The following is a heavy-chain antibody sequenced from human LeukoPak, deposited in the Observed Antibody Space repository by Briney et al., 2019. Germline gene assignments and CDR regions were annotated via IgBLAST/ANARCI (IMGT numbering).Heavy chain of an antibody. D-gene: IGHD1-26*01. CDR2: IYYSGST. J-gene: IGHJ4*02. V-gene: IGHV4-39*01. CDR1: GGSISSSSYY. CDR3: ARQGPRGATTFFYY. Sequence: SETLSLTCTVSGGSISSSSYYWGWIRQPPGKGLEWIGSIYYSGSTYYNPSLKSRVTISVDTSKNQFSLKLSSVTAADTAVYYCARQGPRGATTFFYYWGQGTLVTVSS.